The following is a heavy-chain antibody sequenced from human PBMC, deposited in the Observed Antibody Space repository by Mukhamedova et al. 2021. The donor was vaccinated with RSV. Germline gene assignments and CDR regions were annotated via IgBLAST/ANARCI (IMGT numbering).Heavy chain of an antibody. Sequence: FTISRENSKNTLYLQMNSLTVEDTAVYFCAKDLVPDGKREIDSWGQGTVVTVSS. V-gene: IGHV3-23*01. D-gene: IGHD1-14*01. J-gene: IGHJ4*02. CDR3: AKDLVPDGKREIDS.